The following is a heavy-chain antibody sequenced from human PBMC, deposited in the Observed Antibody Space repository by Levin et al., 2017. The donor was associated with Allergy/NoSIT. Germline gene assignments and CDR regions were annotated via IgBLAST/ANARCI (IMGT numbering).Heavy chain of an antibody. CDR2: ISYDGSNK. CDR3: AKEDTPKYSSSWEFDY. CDR1: GFTFSSYG. J-gene: IGHJ4*02. Sequence: GGSLRLSCAASGFTFSSYGMHWVRQAPGKGLEWVAVISYDGSNKYYADSVKGRFTISRDNSKNTLYLQMNSLRAEDTAVYYCAKEDTPKYSSSWEFDYWGQGTLVTVSS. V-gene: IGHV3-30*18. D-gene: IGHD6-13*01.